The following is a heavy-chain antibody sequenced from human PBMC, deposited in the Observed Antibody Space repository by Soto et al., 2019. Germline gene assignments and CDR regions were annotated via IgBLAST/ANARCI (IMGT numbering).Heavy chain of an antibody. J-gene: IGHJ6*03. D-gene: IGHD6-6*01. CDR3: ARPYSSSPRENYYYYYMDV. CDR1: GYTFTSYA. V-gene: IGHV1-3*01. Sequence: GASVKVSCKASGYTFTSYAMHWVRQAPGQGLEWMGWINAGNGNTKYSQKFQGRVTITRDTSASTAYMELSSLRSEDTAVYYCARPYSSSPRENYYYYYMDVWGKGTTVTVSS. CDR2: INAGNGNT.